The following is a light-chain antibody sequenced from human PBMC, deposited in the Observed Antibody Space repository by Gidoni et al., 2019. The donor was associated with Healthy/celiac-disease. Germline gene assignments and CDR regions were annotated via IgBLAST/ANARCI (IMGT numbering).Light chain of an antibody. CDR2: AAS. V-gene: IGKV1-39*01. CDR3: QQSYSTPPIT. CDR1: KSISSY. Sequence: DIQMTQSPSSLSASVGDRVTITCRASKSISSYLNWYQQKPGKAPKLLIYAASSLQSGVPSRFVGSGSGTDVTLTISSLQPEDFATYYCQQSYSTPPITFGQXTRLEIK. J-gene: IGKJ5*01.